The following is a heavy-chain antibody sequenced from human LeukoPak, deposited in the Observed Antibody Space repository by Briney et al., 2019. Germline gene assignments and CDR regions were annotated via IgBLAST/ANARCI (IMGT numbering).Heavy chain of an antibody. Sequence: GGSLRLSCAASGFTFSSYSMTSVRQATGKGLEWVSVISSSGGATDYAGSVKGRFTISRDNPKNTLYLQMSSLRAEDTAVYYCVKVGSGWSFDYWGQGTLVTVSS. CDR3: VKVGSGWSFDY. J-gene: IGHJ4*02. V-gene: IGHV3-23*01. D-gene: IGHD6-19*01. CDR2: ISSSGGAT. CDR1: GFTFSSYS.